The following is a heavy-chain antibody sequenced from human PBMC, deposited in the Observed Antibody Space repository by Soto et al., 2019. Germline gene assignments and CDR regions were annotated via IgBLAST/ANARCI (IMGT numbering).Heavy chain of an antibody. D-gene: IGHD6-19*01. CDR2: INYSGST. CDR1: GGSISRYY. J-gene: IGHJ4*02. CDR3: ARGGRYSSGLQKSDY. Sequence: PSETLSLTCTVTGGSISRYYWSWIRQPPGKGLEWIGEINYSGSTNYNPSLKRRVTISVDTSKNQFSLKLSSVTAADTAVYYCARGGRYSSGLQKSDYWGQGTLVTVSS. V-gene: IGHV4-59*12.